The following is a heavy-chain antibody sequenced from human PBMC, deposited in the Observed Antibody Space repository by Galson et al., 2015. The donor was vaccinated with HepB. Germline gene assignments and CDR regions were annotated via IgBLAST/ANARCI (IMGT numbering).Heavy chain of an antibody. Sequence: SLRLSCAASGFTFSSHSMNWVRQAPGKGLEWVSSISSSSSYIYYADSVKGRFTISRDNAKNSLYLQMNSLRAEDTAVYYCARELGRGYDFPTVWFDPWGQGTLVTVSS. J-gene: IGHJ5*02. V-gene: IGHV3-21*01. D-gene: IGHD3-3*01. CDR1: GFTFSSHS. CDR3: ARELGRGYDFPTVWFDP. CDR2: ISSSSSYI.